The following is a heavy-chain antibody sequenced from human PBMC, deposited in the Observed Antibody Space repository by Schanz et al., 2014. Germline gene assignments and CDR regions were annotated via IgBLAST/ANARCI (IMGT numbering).Heavy chain of an antibody. D-gene: IGHD2-2*01. J-gene: IGHJ6*02. CDR1: AFTFSNYG. V-gene: IGHV3-33*01. CDR2: IWYDGSNK. Sequence: QVQLVESGGGAVQPGRSLRLSCVASAFTFSNYGMHWVRQAPGKGLEWVAVIWYDGSNKYYADSVKGRFTISRDNSKNTLYLQMNSLRGEDTAVYYCARGPAATQYGLDVWGQGTTVTVSS. CDR3: ARGPAATQYGLDV.